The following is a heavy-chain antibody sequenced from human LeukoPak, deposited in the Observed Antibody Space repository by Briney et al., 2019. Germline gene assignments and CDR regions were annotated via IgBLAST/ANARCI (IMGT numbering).Heavy chain of an antibody. V-gene: IGHV1-46*01. Sequence: ASVEVSCKASGYTFTSYFMHWGRQAPGQGLEWMGIINPSGGSTSYAQKFQGRVTMTRDTSTSTVYMELSSLRSEDTAVYYCARDRRGSANWFDPWGQGTLVTVSS. D-gene: IGHD3-10*01. CDR3: ARDRRGSANWFDP. CDR2: INPSGGST. CDR1: GYTFTSYF. J-gene: IGHJ5*02.